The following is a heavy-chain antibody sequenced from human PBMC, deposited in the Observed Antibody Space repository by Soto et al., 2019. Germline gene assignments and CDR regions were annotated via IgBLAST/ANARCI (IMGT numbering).Heavy chain of an antibody. Sequence: EVQLLESGGGLVQPGGSLRLSCAASGFTFSSYAMSWVRQAPGKGLEWVSAISGSGRSTYYADSVKGRFTISRDNYKKTLYRQRNSLRAEDTSVYYCAKGEGNWGWGYYFDYWGQGTLVTVSS. CDR2: ISGSGRST. CDR1: GFTFSSYA. D-gene: IGHD7-27*01. V-gene: IGHV3-23*01. CDR3: AKGEGNWGWGYYFDY. J-gene: IGHJ4*02.